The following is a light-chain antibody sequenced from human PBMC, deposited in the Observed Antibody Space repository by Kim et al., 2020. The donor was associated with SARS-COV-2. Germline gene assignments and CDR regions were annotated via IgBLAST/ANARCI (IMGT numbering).Light chain of an antibody. CDR2: NDN. CDR3: AAWDYSLKGWV. Sequence: GQRGTVSCSGSRSNIGSNPVNWFQQVPGTAPKLFIYNDNQRPSGVPDRVSGSKSGTSASLAISGLQSEDEAHYYCAAWDYSLKGWVFGGGTQLTVL. V-gene: IGLV1-44*01. J-gene: IGLJ3*02. CDR1: RSNIGSNP.